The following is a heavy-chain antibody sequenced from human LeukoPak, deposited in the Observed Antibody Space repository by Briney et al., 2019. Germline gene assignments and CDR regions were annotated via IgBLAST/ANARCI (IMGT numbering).Heavy chain of an antibody. CDR3: AKEACSGTNCIYYFMDV. Sequence: GGSLRLSCAASGFTFSSYWMHWVRQAPGKGLEWVSYISSKGTYINYADSVKGRFTISRDNAKSSVYLQMTSLRAEDTAVYYCAKEACSGTNCIYYFMDVWGKGTTVTVSS. CDR2: ISSKGTYI. CDR1: GFTFSSYW. V-gene: IGHV3-21*06. D-gene: IGHD3-10*02. J-gene: IGHJ6*03.